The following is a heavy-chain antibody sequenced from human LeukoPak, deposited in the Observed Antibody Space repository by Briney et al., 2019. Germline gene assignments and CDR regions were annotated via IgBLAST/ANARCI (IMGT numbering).Heavy chain of an antibody. CDR3: ARGARGYSYDSYYYYYYMDV. Sequence: GASVKVSCKASGGTFSSYAISWVRQVSGQGLEWMGGIIPIFGTANYAQKFQGRVTITADESTSTAYMELSSLRSEDTAVYYCARGARGYSYDSYYYYYYMDVWGKGTTVTVSS. V-gene: IGHV1-69*13. D-gene: IGHD5-18*01. CDR1: GGTFSSYA. CDR2: IIPIFGTA. J-gene: IGHJ6*03.